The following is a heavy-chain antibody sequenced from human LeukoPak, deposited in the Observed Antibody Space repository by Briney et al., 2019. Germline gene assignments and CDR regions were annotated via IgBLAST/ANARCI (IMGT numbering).Heavy chain of an antibody. D-gene: IGHD3-3*01. Sequence: SETLSLTCIVSGGSMRGYYWSWIRQPPGKGLEWIGYVFYSGSTNYNPSLKSRVTISVDTSKNQFSLKLSSVTAADTAVYYCARGGEWLLEFAEYFQHWGQGTLVTVSS. CDR3: ARGGEWLLEFAEYFQH. CDR1: GGSMRGYY. J-gene: IGHJ1*01. CDR2: VFYSGST. V-gene: IGHV4-59*01.